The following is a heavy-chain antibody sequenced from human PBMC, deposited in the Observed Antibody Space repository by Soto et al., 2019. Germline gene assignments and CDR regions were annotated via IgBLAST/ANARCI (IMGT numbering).Heavy chain of an antibody. CDR2: IYHSGST. J-gene: IGHJ5*02. Sequence: SETLSLTCTVSGGSISSYYWSWIRQPPGKGLEWIGYIYHSGSTYYNPSLKSRVTISVDRSKNQISLKLSSVTVADTAVYYCPRVPCPRGQGSLVTVSA. V-gene: IGHV4-59*12. CDR1: GGSISSYY. CDR3: PRVPCP.